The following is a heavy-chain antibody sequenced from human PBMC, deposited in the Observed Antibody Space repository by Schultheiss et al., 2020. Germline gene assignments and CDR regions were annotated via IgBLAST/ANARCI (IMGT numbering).Heavy chain of an antibody. J-gene: IGHJ5*02. D-gene: IGHD2-8*01. Sequence: SETLSLTCTVSGGSISSSSYYWGWIRQPPGKGLEWIGSIYYSGSTYYNPSLKSRVTISVDTSKNQFSLKLSSVTAADTAVYYCARHEDCTNGVCYGGYNWFDPWGQGTLVTVSS. CDR2: IYYSGST. CDR3: ARHEDCTNGVCYGGYNWFDP. V-gene: IGHV4-39*01. CDR1: GGSISSSSYY.